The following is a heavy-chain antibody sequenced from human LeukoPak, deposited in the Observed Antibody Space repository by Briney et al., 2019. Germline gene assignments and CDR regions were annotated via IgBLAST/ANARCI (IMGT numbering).Heavy chain of an antibody. D-gene: IGHD2-2*01. J-gene: IGHJ5*02. V-gene: IGHV4-39*07. Sequence: SETLSLTCTVSGGSISSSSYYWGWIRQPPGKGLEWIGSIYYSGSTYYNPSLKSRVTISVDTSKNQFSLKLSSVTAADTAVYYCARVGCSSTSCPPVGNWFDPWGQGTLVTVSS. CDR1: GGSISSSSYY. CDR2: IYYSGST. CDR3: ARVGCSSTSCPPVGNWFDP.